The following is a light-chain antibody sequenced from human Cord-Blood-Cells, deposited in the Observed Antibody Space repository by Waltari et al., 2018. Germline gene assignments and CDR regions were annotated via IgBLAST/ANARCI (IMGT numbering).Light chain of an antibody. CDR3: QQYYSTPT. J-gene: IGKJ1*01. CDR2: WAS. V-gene: IGKV4-1*01. CDR1: QSVLYSSNNKNY. Sequence: DIVMTQSPDSMAVSLGERATINCKSSQSVLYSSNNKNYLAWYQQKPGQPPKLLIYWASTQESGVPDRFSGCGSGTDFTLTISSLQAEDVAVYYCQQYYSTPTFGQGTKVEIK.